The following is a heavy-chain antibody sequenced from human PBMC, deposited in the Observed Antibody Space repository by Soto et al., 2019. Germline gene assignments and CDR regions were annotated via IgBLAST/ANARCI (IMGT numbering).Heavy chain of an antibody. V-gene: IGHV3-30-3*01. J-gene: IGHJ4*02. Sequence: QVQLVESGGGVVQPGRSLRLSCAASGFTFSSYAMHWVRQAPGKGLEWVAVISYDGSNKYYAESVKGRFTISRDNSKNTLYLQMNSLRAEDTAVYYCARPLWFGESYYFDYWGQGTLVTVSS. CDR3: ARPLWFGESYYFDY. D-gene: IGHD3-10*01. CDR1: GFTFSSYA. CDR2: ISYDGSNK.